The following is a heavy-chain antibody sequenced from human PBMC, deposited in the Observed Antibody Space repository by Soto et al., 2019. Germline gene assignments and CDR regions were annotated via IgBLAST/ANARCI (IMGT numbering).Heavy chain of an antibody. CDR3: ARAMGDWGTYYYYYGMDV. J-gene: IGHJ6*02. CDR1: GDSISSNY. D-gene: IGHD3-16*01. CDR2: IYYSGAT. Sequence: KPSETLSLTCTVSGDSISSNYWSWIRQHPGKGLEWIGYIYYSGATNYNPSLKSRVTISVDTSKNQFSLKLNSVTAADTAVYYCARAMGDWGTYYYYYGMDVWGQGTTVTV. V-gene: IGHV4-59*01.